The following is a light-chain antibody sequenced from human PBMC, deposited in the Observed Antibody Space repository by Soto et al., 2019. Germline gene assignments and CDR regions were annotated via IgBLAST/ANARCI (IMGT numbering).Light chain of an antibody. J-gene: IGKJ2*01. CDR3: QQYYTYPQT. Sequence: AIRMTQSPSSFSASTGDRVTITCRASQGISSYLAWYQQKPGKAPKLLVYAASTLQYGVPSRFSGSGSGTDFTLTISCLQSEDFATYFCQQYYTYPQTFXQGTKVDIK. CDR1: QGISSY. CDR2: AAS. V-gene: IGKV1-8*01.